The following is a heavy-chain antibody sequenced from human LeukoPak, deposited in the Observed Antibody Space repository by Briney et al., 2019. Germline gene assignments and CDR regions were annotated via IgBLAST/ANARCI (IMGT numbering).Heavy chain of an antibody. CDR2: INPSGGST. Sequence: ASVKVSCKASGYTFTSYYMHWVRQAPGQGLEWMGTINPSGGSTSYAQKFQGRVTMTRDTSTSTVYMELSSLRSEDTAVYYCARELGGYALDYWGQGTLVTVSS. CDR1: GYTFTSYY. D-gene: IGHD2-2*01. CDR3: ARELGGYALDY. V-gene: IGHV1-46*01. J-gene: IGHJ4*02.